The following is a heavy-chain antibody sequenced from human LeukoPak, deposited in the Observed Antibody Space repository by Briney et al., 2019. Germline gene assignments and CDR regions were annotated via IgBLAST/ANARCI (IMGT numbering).Heavy chain of an antibody. D-gene: IGHD3-22*01. CDR2: INPNSGGT. J-gene: IGHJ3*02. V-gene: IGHV1-2*02. Sequence: ASVKVSCKASGYTFTGYYMHWVRQAPGQGLEWMGWINPNSGGTNYAQKFQGRVTMTRDTSISTAYMELSRLRSDDTAVYYCARGLPYYYASIRAFDIWGQGTMVTVSS. CDR1: GYTFTGYY. CDR3: ARGLPYYYASIRAFDI.